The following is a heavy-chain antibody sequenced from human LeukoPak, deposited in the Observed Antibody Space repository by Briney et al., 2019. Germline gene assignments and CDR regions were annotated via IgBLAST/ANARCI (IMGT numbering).Heavy chain of an antibody. Sequence: ASVKVSCKTSVYSFTSYDINWVRQATGQELEWMGGMDGNSGKTAYAQKFLGRVTITRNTSISTAYMELSSLRSEDTAVYYCARLYYYSSRYDALDIWGQGTMITVSS. CDR3: ARLYYYSSRYDALDI. D-gene: IGHD3-22*01. CDR2: MDGNSGKT. J-gene: IGHJ3*02. CDR1: VYSFTSYD. V-gene: IGHV1-8*01.